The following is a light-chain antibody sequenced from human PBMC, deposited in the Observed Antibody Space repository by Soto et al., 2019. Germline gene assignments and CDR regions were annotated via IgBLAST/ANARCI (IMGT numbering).Light chain of an antibody. CDR2: GAS. Sequence: EIVLTPSPGTLSLSPVERANLSCRASQSVGSNYLAWYQQKPGQAPRLVIYGASTRATGIPARFSGGGSGTEFTLTISSLQSEDFAVYYCQQYNTWLTCGQGTRLEIK. CDR1: QSVGSN. J-gene: IGKJ5*01. CDR3: QQYNTWLT. V-gene: IGKV3-15*01.